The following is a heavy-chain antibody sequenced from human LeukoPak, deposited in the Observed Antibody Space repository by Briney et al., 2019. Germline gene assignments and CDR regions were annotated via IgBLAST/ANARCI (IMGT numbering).Heavy chain of an antibody. Sequence: GGSLRLSCAASGFTFDDYAMHWVGQATGKGLEWVSLISGDGGSTYYADSVKGRFTISRDNSKNSPYLQMNSLRTEDTALYYCAKDTGFLSGSSPWGQGTMVTVSS. V-gene: IGHV3-43*02. CDR1: GFTFDDYA. J-gene: IGHJ3*01. CDR2: ISGDGGST. D-gene: IGHD1-26*01. CDR3: AKDTGFLSGSSP.